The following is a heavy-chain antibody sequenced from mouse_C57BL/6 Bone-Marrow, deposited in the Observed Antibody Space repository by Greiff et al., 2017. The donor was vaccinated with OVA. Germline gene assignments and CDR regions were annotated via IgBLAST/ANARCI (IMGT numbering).Heavy chain of an antibody. D-gene: IGHD1-1*01. Sequence: VQLQQPGAELVKPGASVKLSCKASGYTFTSYWMHWVKQRPGQGLEWIGMIHPNSGSTNYNEKFKSKATLTVDTSSSTAYMQLSSLTSEDSAVYYWARSRGSSSHWYFDVWGTGTTVTVSS. CDR1: GYTFTSYW. J-gene: IGHJ1*03. V-gene: IGHV1-64*01. CDR2: IHPNSGST. CDR3: ARSRGSSSHWYFDV.